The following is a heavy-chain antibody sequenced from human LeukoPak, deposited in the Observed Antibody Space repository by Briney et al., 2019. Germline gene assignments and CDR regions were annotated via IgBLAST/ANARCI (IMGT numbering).Heavy chain of an antibody. CDR2: ISYSGST. J-gene: IGHJ5*02. CDR3: ARHGSGTYFVS. V-gene: IGHV4-59*12. D-gene: IGHD3-10*01. Sequence: PSETLSLTCTVSGGSISSYYWTWIRQPPGKGLEWIGYISYSGSTNYNPSLKSRVTTSVDTSNNQFSLKLYSVTAADTAVYYCARHGSGTYFVSWGQGTLVTVSS. CDR1: GGSISSYY.